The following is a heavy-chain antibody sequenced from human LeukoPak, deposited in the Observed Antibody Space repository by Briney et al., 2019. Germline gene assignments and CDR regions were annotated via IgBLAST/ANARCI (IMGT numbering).Heavy chain of an antibody. D-gene: IGHD3-16*01. CDR3: AKDWGY. J-gene: IGHJ4*02. Sequence: GRSLTPACAPSGFTFNAYCINCVRQDPGKGLEWVSGISGIGGSTYYADSVKGRFTISRDNSMNTLYLQMNSLRAEDTAVYYCAKDWGYWGQGTLVTVSS. CDR1: GFTFNAYC. CDR2: ISGIGGST. V-gene: IGHV3-23*01.